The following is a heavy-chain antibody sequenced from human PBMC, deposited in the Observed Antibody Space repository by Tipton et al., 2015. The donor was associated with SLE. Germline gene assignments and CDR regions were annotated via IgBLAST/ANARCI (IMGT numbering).Heavy chain of an antibody. J-gene: IGHJ4*02. Sequence: TLSLTCTVPGGSISSGSYYWSWIRQPAGKGLEWIGHIYTSGSTNYNPSLKRRVTISVDTSKNQFSLKLSSVTAADTAVYYCARAPFGGTDYWGQGTLVTVSS. CDR1: GGSISSGSYY. CDR2: IYTSGST. V-gene: IGHV4-61*09. D-gene: IGHD4-23*01. CDR3: ARAPFGGTDY.